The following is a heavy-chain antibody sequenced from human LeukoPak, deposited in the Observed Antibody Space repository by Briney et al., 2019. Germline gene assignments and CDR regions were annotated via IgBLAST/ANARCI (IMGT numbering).Heavy chain of an antibody. Sequence: SETLSLTCTVSGGSISSGGYYWSWIRQHPGKGLEWIGYIYYSGSTYYNPSLKSRVTISVDTSKNQFSLKLSSVTAADTAVYYCARVGCSSTSCQANGYYYYYYMDVWGKGTTVTVSS. CDR1: GGSISSGGYY. CDR2: IYYSGST. J-gene: IGHJ6*03. D-gene: IGHD2-2*01. CDR3: ARVGCSSTSCQANGYYYYYYMDV. V-gene: IGHV4-31*03.